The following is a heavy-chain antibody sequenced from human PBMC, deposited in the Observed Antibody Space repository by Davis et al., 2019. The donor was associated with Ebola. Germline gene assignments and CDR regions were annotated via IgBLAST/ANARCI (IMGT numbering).Heavy chain of an antibody. J-gene: IGHJ4*02. CDR2: LGLSADT. CDR3: ARESTDYGDYRLDY. Sequence: GGSLRLSCAVSGLTFNTYAMSWVRRAPGKGLEWVSTLGLSADTYYADSVKGRFTISRDNSKNTLYLQMNSLRAEDTAVYYCARESTDYGDYRLDYWGQGTLVTVSS. CDR1: GLTFNTYA. D-gene: IGHD4-17*01. V-gene: IGHV3-23*01.